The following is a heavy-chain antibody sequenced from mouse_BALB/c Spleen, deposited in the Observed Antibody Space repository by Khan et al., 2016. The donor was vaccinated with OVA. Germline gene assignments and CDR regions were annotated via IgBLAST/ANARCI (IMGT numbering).Heavy chain of an antibody. J-gene: IGHJ1*01. D-gene: IGHD2-1*01. V-gene: IGHV5-6-4*01. CDR1: GFSFTSYT. CDR2: ISSGSTYT. Sequence: EVELVESGGGLVRPGGSLKLSCAASGFSFTSYTMSWVRQTPEKRLEWVATISSGSTYTYYPDSVKGRFTISRDTATNTPYLQMSSLKSEDTAMYYCTRDGNYAHWYFDVWGAGTTVTVSS. CDR3: TRDGNYAHWYFDV.